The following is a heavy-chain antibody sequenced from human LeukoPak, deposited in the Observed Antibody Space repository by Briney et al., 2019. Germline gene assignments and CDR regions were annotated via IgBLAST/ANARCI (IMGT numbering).Heavy chain of an antibody. J-gene: IGHJ6*02. CDR2: IKQDGSEK. V-gene: IGHV3-7*01. D-gene: IGHD6-13*01. CDR3: ARDSRSWPYYYYYGMDV. Sequence: GGSLRLSCAASGFTFSSYWMSWVRQAPGKGLEWVANIKQDGSEKYYVDSVKGRFTISRDNAKNSLYLQMNSLRAEDTAVYYCARDSRSWPYYYYYGMDVWGQGTTVTVSS. CDR1: GFTFSSYW.